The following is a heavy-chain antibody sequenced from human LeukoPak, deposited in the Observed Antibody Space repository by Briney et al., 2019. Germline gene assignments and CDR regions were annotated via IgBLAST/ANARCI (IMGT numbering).Heavy chain of an antibody. Sequence: SQTLSLTCTVSGGSISSGDYYWSWIRQPPGKGLEWIGYIYYSGSTYYNPSLKSRVTISVDTSKNQFSLKLSSVTAADTAVYYCARAYYYDSSGYYTNWFDLWGQGTLVTVSS. D-gene: IGHD3-22*01. CDR2: IYYSGST. CDR1: GGSISSGDYY. CDR3: ARAYYYDSSGYYTNWFDL. J-gene: IGHJ5*02. V-gene: IGHV4-30-4*08.